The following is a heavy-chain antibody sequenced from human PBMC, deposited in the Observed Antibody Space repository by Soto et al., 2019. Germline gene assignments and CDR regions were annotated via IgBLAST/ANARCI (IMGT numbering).Heavy chain of an antibody. V-gene: IGHV1-46*03. J-gene: IGHJ4*02. CDR2: INPSDGTT. CDR3: TRSIRRFLAWLFDY. D-gene: IGHD3-3*01. CDR1: GYTFTSYY. Sequence: GASVKVSCKASGYTFTSYYVHWVRQAPGQGLEWMGIINPSDGTTSYARNFQGRVTVTRDTSTSTVYMELRSLRSEDTAVYYCTRSIRRFLAWLFDYWGQGAVVTVSS.